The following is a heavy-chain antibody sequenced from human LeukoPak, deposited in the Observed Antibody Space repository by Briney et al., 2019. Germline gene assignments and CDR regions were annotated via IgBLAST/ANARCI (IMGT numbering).Heavy chain of an antibody. D-gene: IGHD6-13*01. CDR2: INHSGST. CDR3: ARGRFSSSWYQSGARYMDV. CDR1: GGSFSGYY. J-gene: IGHJ6*03. Sequence: PSETLSLTCAVYGGSFSGYYWSWIRQPPGKGLEWIGEINHSGSTNYNPSLKSRVTISVDTSKNQFSLKLSSVTAADTAVYYCARGRFSSSWYQSGARYMDVWGKGTTVTVSS. V-gene: IGHV4-34*01.